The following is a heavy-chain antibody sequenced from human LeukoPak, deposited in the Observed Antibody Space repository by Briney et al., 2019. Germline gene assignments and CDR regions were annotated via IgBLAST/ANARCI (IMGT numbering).Heavy chain of an antibody. D-gene: IGHD4-17*01. CDR1: GGSISSYY. Sequence: SETLSLTCTVSGGSISSYYWSWIRQPPGKGLEWLGYIYYSGSTNYNPSLKSRVTISVDTSKNQFSLKLSSVTAADTAVYYCARAVNYGNYYYGMDVWGQGTTVTVSS. J-gene: IGHJ6*02. V-gene: IGHV4-59*01. CDR2: IYYSGST. CDR3: ARAVNYGNYYYGMDV.